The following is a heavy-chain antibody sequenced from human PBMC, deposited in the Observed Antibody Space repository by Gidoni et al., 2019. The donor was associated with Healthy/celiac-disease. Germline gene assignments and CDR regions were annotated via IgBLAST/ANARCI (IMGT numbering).Heavy chain of an antibody. Sequence: QVLLQQWGAGLLKPSETLSLTCAVYGVSFSGYYWSWIRQPPGKGLEWIGEINHSGSTNYNPSLKSRVTISVDTSKNQVSLKLSSVTAADTAVYYCAREGWVRALYFDYWGQGTLVTVSS. V-gene: IGHV4-34*01. CDR3: AREGWVRALYFDY. CDR1: GVSFSGYY. D-gene: IGHD3-10*01. J-gene: IGHJ4*02. CDR2: INHSGST.